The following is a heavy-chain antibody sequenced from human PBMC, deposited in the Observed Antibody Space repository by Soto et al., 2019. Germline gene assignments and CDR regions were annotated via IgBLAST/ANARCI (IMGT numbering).Heavy chain of an antibody. CDR1: GGSFSGYY. V-gene: IGHV4-34*01. J-gene: IGHJ4*02. D-gene: IGHD3-22*01. Sequence: QVQLQQWGAGLLKPSETLSLTCAVYGGSFSGYYWSWIRQPPGKGLEWMGEINHSGSTNYNPSLRSRVTLSVGTSTNQFSLKLSSVTAADTAVYYGARGRAWYYYDSSGYYRFDYWGQGTLVTVSS. CDR3: ARGRAWYYYDSSGYYRFDY. CDR2: INHSGST.